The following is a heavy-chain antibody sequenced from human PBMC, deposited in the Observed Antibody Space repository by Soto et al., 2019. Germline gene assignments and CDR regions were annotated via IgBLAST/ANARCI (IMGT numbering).Heavy chain of an antibody. J-gene: IGHJ5*02. CDR3: ARARAANNWFDP. D-gene: IGHD2-15*01. V-gene: IGHV3-30-3*01. CDR2: ISYDGSNK. CDR1: GFTFSSYA. Sequence: GGSLRLSCAASGFTFSSYAMHWVRQAPGKGLEWVAVISYDGSNKYYADSVKGRFTISRDNSKNTLYLQMNSLRAEDTAVYYCARARAANNWFDPWGQGTQVTVSS.